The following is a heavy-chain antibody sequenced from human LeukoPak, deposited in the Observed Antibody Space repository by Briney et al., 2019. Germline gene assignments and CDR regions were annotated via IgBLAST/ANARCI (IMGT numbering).Heavy chain of an antibody. V-gene: IGHV1-18*01. CDR2: ISAYNGNT. CDR3: ARVDGIAAASIFDY. Sequence: ASVTVSCKASVYTFTSYGISWVRQAPGQGLEWLGWISAYNGNTNHPPQLQGRVTMTTDTSPRTAHMELRSVTPDDTAVYYCARVDGIAAASIFDYWGQGTLVTVSS. D-gene: IGHD6-13*01. J-gene: IGHJ4*02. CDR1: VYTFTSYG.